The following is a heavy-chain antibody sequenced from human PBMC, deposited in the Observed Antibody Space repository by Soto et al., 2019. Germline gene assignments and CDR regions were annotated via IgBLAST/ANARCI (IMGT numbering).Heavy chain of an antibody. CDR2: VYYSGST. Sequence: SETLSLTCSVSGDSVGSGAYYWSWIRQPPGKGLEWIGYVYYSGSTSYNPSLETGVTISVDTSKNQFSLKLTSVTPADTAIYYCARVKRSTSRLDHWGQGTLVTVSS. CDR3: ARVKRSTSRLDH. D-gene: IGHD1-26*01. J-gene: IGHJ5*02. CDR1: GDSVGSGAYY. V-gene: IGHV4-61*08.